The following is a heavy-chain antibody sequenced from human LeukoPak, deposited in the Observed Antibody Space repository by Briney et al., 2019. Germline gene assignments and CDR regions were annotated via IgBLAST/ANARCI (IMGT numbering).Heavy chain of an antibody. CDR2: IYYSGSA. D-gene: IGHD2-21*01. J-gene: IGHJ5*02. CDR3: ARLSGDANWFDP. Sequence: SETLSLTCTVSGGSISSYYWSWIRQPPGKGLEWIGYIYYSGSANYNPSLKSRVTISVDTSKNQFSLELSSVTAADTAVYYCARLSGDANWFDPWGQGTLVTVSS. V-gene: IGHV4-59*08. CDR1: GGSISSYY.